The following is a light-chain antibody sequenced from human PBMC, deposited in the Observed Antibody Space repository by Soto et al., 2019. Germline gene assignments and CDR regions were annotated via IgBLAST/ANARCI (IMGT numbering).Light chain of an antibody. V-gene: IGKV3-20*01. CDR2: GAS. CDR3: QQYGSSSPIT. CDR1: QIVSSSY. Sequence: EIVLTQSPGTLSLSPGERATLSCRASQIVSSSYLAWYQQKPGQAPRLLIYGASSRATGIPDRFSGSGSGTDFTLTISRLEPEDFAVYYCQQYGSSSPITFGQGTRLEIK. J-gene: IGKJ5*01.